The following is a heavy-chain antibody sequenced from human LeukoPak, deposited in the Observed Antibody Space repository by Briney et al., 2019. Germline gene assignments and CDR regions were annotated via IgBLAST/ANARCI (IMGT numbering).Heavy chain of an antibody. CDR2: ISSGSTYI. Sequence: PGGSLRLSCAASGFTFSSYEMNWVRQAPGKGLEWVSSISSGSTYIYYADSLKGRFTISRDNAKNSLYLQMNSLRAEDTAVYYCAREGVDVFDIWGQGTMVTVSS. J-gene: IGHJ3*02. V-gene: IGHV3-21*01. CDR1: GFTFSSYE. CDR3: AREGVDVFDI.